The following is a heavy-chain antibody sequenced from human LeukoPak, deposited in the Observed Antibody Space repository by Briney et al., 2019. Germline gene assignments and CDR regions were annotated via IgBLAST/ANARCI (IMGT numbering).Heavy chain of an antibody. CDR3: ARLIYYDSSGYLDY. V-gene: IGHV4-34*01. J-gene: IGHJ4*02. CDR1: GGSFSSYY. Sequence: SETLSLTCAVYGGSFSSYYWSWIRQPPGKGLEWIGKINHIGSTNYSPPLKSRVTISVDMSKNQFPLKLSSVTAADTAVYYCARLIYYDSSGYLDYWGQGSLVTVSS. CDR2: INHIGST. D-gene: IGHD3-22*01.